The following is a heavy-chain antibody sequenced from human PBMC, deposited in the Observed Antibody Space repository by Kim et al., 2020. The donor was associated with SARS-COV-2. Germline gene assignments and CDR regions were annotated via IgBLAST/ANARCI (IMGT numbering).Heavy chain of an antibody. J-gene: IGHJ4*02. V-gene: IGHV5-51*01. Sequence: GESLKISCKGSGYSFTSYWIGWVRQMPGKGLEWMGIIYPGDSDTRYSPSFQGQVTISADKSISTAYLQWSSLKASDTAIYYCARSKQLVPPFLDYWGQGTLVTVSS. D-gene: IGHD6-6*01. CDR1: GYSFTSYW. CDR3: ARSKQLVPPFLDY. CDR2: IYPGDSDT.